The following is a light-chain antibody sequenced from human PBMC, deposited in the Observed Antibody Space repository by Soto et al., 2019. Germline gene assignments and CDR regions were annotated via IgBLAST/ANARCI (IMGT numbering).Light chain of an antibody. Sequence: EIVLTQSPGTLSLSPGERATLSCRASQSVSSNYLTWNQQKPGQAPRLLIDGAYSRATGIPDRFSGSGSGTDFPPTNSILQPEDFAVYYCHQYCSSPYTFGHGTKLEIK. V-gene: IGKV3-20*01. J-gene: IGKJ2*01. CDR3: HQYCSSPYT. CDR1: QSVSSNY. CDR2: GAY.